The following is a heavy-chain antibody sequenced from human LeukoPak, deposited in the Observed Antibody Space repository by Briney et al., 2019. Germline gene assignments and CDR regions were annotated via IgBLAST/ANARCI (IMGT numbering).Heavy chain of an antibody. D-gene: IGHD3-22*01. J-gene: IGHJ6*02. CDR1: GFTFDDYA. Sequence: PGGSLRLSCAASGFTFDDYAMHWVRQAPGKGLEWVSLISGDGGSTYYADSVKGRFTISRDNSKNSLYLQMNSLRTEDTALYYCAKDMGITMIVVGKVALDGMDVWGQGTTVTVSS. V-gene: IGHV3-43*02. CDR2: ISGDGGST. CDR3: AKDMGITMIVVGKVALDGMDV.